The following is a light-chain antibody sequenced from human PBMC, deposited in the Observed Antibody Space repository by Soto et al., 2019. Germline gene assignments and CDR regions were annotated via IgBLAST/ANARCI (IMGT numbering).Light chain of an antibody. CDR2: GAS. J-gene: IGKJ1*01. CDR1: QTLRGRY. Sequence: DTVLTQSPGTLSLSPGERATLSCRASQTLRGRYLAGYQQKPGQAPRLLIYGASTRATGIPDRFSGSGSGTDFTLTISRLEPEDFAGYYCQQYDTSPRTFGQGTKVDI. V-gene: IGKV3-20*01. CDR3: QQYDTSPRT.